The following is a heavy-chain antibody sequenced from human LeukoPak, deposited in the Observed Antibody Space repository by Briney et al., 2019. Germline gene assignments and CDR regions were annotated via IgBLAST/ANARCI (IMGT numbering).Heavy chain of an antibody. CDR3: AKDLYGSGSYYADY. Sequence: GGSLRLFCAASGFTFSSYAMSWVRQAPGKGLEWVSAISGSGGSTYYADSVKGRFTISRDNSKNTLYLQMNSLRAEDTAVYYCAKDLYGSGSYYADYWGQGTLVTVSS. CDR2: ISGSGGST. CDR1: GFTFSSYA. V-gene: IGHV3-23*01. D-gene: IGHD3-10*01. J-gene: IGHJ4*02.